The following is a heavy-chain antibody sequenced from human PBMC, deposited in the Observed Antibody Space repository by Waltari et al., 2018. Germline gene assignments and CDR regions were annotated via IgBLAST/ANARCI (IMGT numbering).Heavy chain of an antibody. CDR3: ARGEQQLITH. CDR1: GYTFTGYY. D-gene: IGHD6-13*01. Sequence: QVQLVQSGAEVKKPGASVKVSCKASGYTFTGYYMHWVRQAPGQGLEWMGWINPISGGTNYAQKFQGRVTMTRDTSISTAYMELSRLRSDDTAVYYCARGEQQLITHWGQGTLVTVSS. V-gene: IGHV1-2*02. CDR2: INPISGGT. J-gene: IGHJ4*02.